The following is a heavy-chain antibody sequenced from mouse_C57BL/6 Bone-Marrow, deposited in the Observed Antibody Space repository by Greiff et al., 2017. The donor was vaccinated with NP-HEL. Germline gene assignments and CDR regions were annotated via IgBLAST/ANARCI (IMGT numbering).Heavy chain of an antibody. Sequence: EVQLVESGGDLVKPGGSLKLSCAASGFTFSSYGMSWVRQTPDKRLEWVATISSGGSYTYYPDSVKGRFTISRDNAKNTLYLQMSSLKSEDTAMYYCARQYHAWFAYWGQGTLVTVSA. V-gene: IGHV5-6*01. J-gene: IGHJ3*01. CDR1: GFTFSSYG. D-gene: IGHD5-1*01. CDR3: ARQYHAWFAY. CDR2: ISSGGSYT.